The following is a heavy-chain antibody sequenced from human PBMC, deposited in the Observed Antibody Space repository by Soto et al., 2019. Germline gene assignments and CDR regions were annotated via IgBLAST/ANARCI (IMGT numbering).Heavy chain of an antibody. J-gene: IGHJ4*02. CDR2: ISYDGSNK. Sequence: QVQLVESGGGVVQPGRSLRISCAASGFTFSSYAMHWVRQAPGKGLEWVAVISYDGSNKYYADSVKGRFTISRDNSKNTLFLQMNSLRADVTAVYYCARVGRLHYFDYWGQGTLGTVSS. V-gene: IGHV3-30-3*01. D-gene: IGHD4-17*01. CDR1: GFTFSSYA. CDR3: ARVGRLHYFDY.